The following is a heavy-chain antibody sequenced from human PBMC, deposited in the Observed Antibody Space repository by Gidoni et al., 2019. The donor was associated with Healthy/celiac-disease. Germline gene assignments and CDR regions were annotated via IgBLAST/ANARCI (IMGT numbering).Heavy chain of an antibody. D-gene: IGHD3-22*01. J-gene: IGHJ4*02. CDR2: ISGSGGST. Sequence: EVQLLESEGGLVQPGGSLRLSCAASGFTFSSYAMSWVRQAPGKGLEWVSAISGSGGSTYYAASVKGRFTISRDNSKNTLYLQMNSLRAEDTAVYYCAKAAGVSSGYYYFDYWGQGTLVTVSS. CDR3: AKAAGVSSGYYYFDY. CDR1: GFTFSSYA. V-gene: IGHV3-23*01.